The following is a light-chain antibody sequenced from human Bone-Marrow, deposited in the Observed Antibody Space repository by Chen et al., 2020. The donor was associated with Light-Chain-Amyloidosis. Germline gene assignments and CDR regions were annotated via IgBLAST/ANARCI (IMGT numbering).Light chain of an antibody. J-gene: IGLJ1*01. CDR2: SNN. V-gene: IGLV1-44*01. Sequence: QSVLTQPPSASGTPGQRVIISCSGASSNIGSNPVNWYQQLPETGHHLLVRSNNQRPSGVHGRFSGTKAGTAASPSISGLQSEDEADYYCAAWDDTLYGYVFGTGTKVTVL. CDR3: AAWDDTLYGYV. CDR1: SSNIGSNP.